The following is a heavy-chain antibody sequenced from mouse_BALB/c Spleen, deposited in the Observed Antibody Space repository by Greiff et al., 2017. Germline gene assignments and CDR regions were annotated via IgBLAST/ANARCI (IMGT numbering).Heavy chain of an antibody. V-gene: IGHV3-2*02. CDR2: ISYSGST. Sequence: EVQLQQSGPGLVKPSQSLSLTCTVTGYSITSDYAWNWIRQFPGNKLEWMGYISYSGSTSYNPSLKSRISITRDTSKNQFFLQLNSVTTEDTATYYCASTMIFMDYWGQGTSVTVSS. D-gene: IGHD2-4*01. CDR1: GYSITSDYA. J-gene: IGHJ4*01. CDR3: ASTMIFMDY.